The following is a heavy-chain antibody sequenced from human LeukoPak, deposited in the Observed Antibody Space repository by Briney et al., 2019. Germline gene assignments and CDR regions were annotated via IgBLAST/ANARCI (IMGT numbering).Heavy chain of an antibody. D-gene: IGHD3-22*01. CDR1: GGSFSGYY. CDR3: ASVDDEGYSDS. CDR2: INHSGST. V-gene: IGHV4-34*01. J-gene: IGHJ4*02. Sequence: SETLSLTCAVYGGSFSGYYWSWIRQPPGKGLEWIGEINHSGSTNYNPSLKSRVTISVDTSKNQFSLKLSSVTAADTAVYYCASVDDEGYSDSWGQGTLVTVSS.